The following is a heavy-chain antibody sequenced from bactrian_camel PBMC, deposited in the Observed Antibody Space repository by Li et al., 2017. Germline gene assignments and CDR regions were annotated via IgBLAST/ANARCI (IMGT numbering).Heavy chain of an antibody. CDR3: AARSVGWCPLFEHWLGKRAYTPAGYFAN. V-gene: IGHV3S31*01. J-gene: IGHJ6*01. Sequence: DVQLVESGGGSVQTGGSLRLSCAVSGYTVNSNSVGWFRQAPGLEREGVAGIFAAAGTTYYADSVKGRFTISQDSAKNILYLQMRSLRPEDTAMYYCAARSVGWCPLFEHWLGKRAYTPAGYFANWGQGTQVTVS. D-gene: IGHD1*01. CDR2: IFAAAGTT. CDR1: GYTVNSNS.